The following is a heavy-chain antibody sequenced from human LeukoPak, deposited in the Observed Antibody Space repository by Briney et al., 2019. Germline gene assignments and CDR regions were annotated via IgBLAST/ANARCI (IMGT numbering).Heavy chain of an antibody. Sequence: PGGSLRLSCAASGFTFSSYAMHWVRQAPGKGLEWVAVISYDGSNKYYADSVKGRFTISRDNSKNTLYLQMNSLRAEDTAVYYCAKGYCSGGSCYRGDYYYGMDVWGQGTTVTVSS. CDR3: AKGYCSGGSCYRGDYYYGMDV. J-gene: IGHJ6*02. CDR1: GFTFSSYA. V-gene: IGHV3-30-3*01. CDR2: ISYDGSNK. D-gene: IGHD2-15*01.